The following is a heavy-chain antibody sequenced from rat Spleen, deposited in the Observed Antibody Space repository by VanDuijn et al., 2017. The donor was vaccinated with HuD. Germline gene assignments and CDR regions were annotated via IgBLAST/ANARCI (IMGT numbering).Heavy chain of an antibody. CDR3: ARGGYNSGYFDY. Sequence: EVQLVESGGGLVQPGRSMKLSCAASGFTFSDYYMAWVRQAPRKGLEWVASISYEGSTTYYGDSVKGRFTISRDTAQNTLYLQMNSLRSEDTATYYCARGGYNSGYFDYWGQGVVVTVSS. CDR2: ISYEGSTT. J-gene: IGHJ2*01. CDR1: GFTFSDYY. D-gene: IGHD4-3*01. V-gene: IGHV5-22*01.